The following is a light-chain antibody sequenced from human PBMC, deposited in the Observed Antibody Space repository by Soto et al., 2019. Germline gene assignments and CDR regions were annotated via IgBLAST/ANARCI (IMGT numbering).Light chain of an antibody. CDR2: GAS. J-gene: IGKJ2*01. CDR3: QRYGSSPPFT. Sequence: EIVLPQSPGTLSLSPGERATLSCRASQSVSSSYLAWYQQKPGQAPRLLIYGASTRATGIPDRFSGSGSGTDFSLTISRLEPEDFAVYFCQRYGSSPPFTFGQGTKVEI. CDR1: QSVSSSY. V-gene: IGKV3-20*01.